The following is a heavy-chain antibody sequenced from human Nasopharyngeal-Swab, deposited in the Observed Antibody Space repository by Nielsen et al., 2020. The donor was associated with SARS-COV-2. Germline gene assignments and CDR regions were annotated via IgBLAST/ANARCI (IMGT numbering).Heavy chain of an antibody. Sequence: LTCAASGFTFSDHYMDWVRQAPGKGLEWVGRTRDRAHSYTTEYAASVKGRFTISRDDSKSSLYLQMNSLKTEDTAVYYCARSRSAYPFDYWGQGTLVTVSS. J-gene: IGHJ4*02. CDR1: GFTFSDHY. CDR3: ARSRSAYPFDY. CDR2: TRDRAHSYTT. D-gene: IGHD3-22*01. V-gene: IGHV3-72*01.